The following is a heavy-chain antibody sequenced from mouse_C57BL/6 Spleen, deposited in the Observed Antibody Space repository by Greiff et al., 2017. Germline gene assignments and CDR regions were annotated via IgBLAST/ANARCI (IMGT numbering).Heavy chain of an antibody. CDR2: IWGGGST. Sequence: QVQLQQSGPGLVAPSPSLSITCTVSGFSLTSYGVDWVRQPPGKGLEWLGVIWGGGSTNYNSALMSSLSNSKDNSKSQVFLKMNRLQTADTAMYYCDKGSTVVGADWGQGTLVTVSA. V-gene: IGHV2-9*01. CDR3: DKGSTVVGAD. J-gene: IGHJ3*01. D-gene: IGHD1-1*01. CDR1: GFSLTSYG.